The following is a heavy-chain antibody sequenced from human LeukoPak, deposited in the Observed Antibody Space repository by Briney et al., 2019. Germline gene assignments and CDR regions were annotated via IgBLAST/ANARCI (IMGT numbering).Heavy chain of an antibody. D-gene: IGHD5-24*01. CDR3: ARDRDGYSDWSYYFDY. V-gene: IGHV3-21*01. Sequence: PGRSLRLSCAASGFTFSSYSMNWVRQAPGKGLEWVSSVSSSSSYIYYADSVKGRFTISRDNAKNSLYLQMNSLRAEDTAVYYCARDRDGYSDWSYYFDYWGQGTLVTVSS. CDR2: VSSSSSYI. J-gene: IGHJ4*02. CDR1: GFTFSSYS.